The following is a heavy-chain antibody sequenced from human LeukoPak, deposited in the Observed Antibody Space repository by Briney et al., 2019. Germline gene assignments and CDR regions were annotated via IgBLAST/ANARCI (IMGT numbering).Heavy chain of an antibody. CDR2: IYYSGST. J-gene: IGHJ3*02. D-gene: IGHD2-2*01. V-gene: IGHV4-59*12. CDR3: ARETYCSSTSCYFSPDAFDI. Sequence: SETLSLTCTVSGGSISSYYWSWIRQPPGKGLEWVGYIYYSGSTNYNPSLKSRVTISVDKSKNQFSLKLSSVTAADTAVYSCARETYCSSTSCYFSPDAFDIWGQGTTVTVSS. CDR1: GGSISSYY.